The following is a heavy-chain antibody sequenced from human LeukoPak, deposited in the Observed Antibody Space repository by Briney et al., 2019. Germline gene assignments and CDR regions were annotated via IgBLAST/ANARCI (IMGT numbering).Heavy chain of an antibody. V-gene: IGHV3-23*01. CDR2: ITASGDRT. D-gene: IGHD3-10*01. CDR3: TKFYGSGTYYNYPDY. J-gene: IGHJ4*02. Sequence: GGSLRLYCAASGFPFSTYAMSWVRQVPGKGLEWVSTITASGDRTYYAESVKVRFTISRDNSKNTLYLQMNSLRAEDTAVHYCTKFYGSGTYYNYPDYWGQGTLVTVSS. CDR1: GFPFSTYA.